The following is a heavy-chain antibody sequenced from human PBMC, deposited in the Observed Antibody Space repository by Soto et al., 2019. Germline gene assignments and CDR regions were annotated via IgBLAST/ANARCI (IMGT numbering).Heavy chain of an antibody. D-gene: IGHD6-13*01. Sequence: PGGSLRLSCAASGFTFSSYAMSWVRQAPGKGLEWVSAISGSGGSTYYADSVKGRFTISRDNSKNTLYLQMNSLRAEETDVYYNSKSVKGYSSSWYPPGPYFDYWGQGTQVTVSS. CDR1: GFTFSSYA. CDR3: SKSVKGYSSSWYPPGPYFDY. CDR2: ISGSGGST. J-gene: IGHJ4*02. V-gene: IGHV3-23*01.